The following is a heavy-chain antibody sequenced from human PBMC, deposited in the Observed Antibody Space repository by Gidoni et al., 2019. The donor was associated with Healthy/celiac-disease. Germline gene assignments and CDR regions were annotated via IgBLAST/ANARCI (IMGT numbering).Heavy chain of an antibody. CDR2: IIPIFGTA. D-gene: IGHD6-19*01. Sequence: QVQLVQSGAEVKKPGSSVKVSCKASGGTFSSYAISWVRQAPGQGLEWMGGIIPIFGTANYAQKFQGRVTITADESTSTAYMELSSLRSEDTAVYYCARGRYSSGWSGYYYYGMDVWGQGTTVTVSS. V-gene: IGHV1-69*01. CDR3: ARGRYSSGWSGYYYYGMDV. J-gene: IGHJ6*02. CDR1: GGTFSSYA.